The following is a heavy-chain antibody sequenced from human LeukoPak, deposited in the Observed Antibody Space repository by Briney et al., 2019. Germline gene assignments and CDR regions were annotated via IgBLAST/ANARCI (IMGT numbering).Heavy chain of an antibody. Sequence: ASVKVSCKASGYTFTTYGISWVRQAPGQGLEWMGWISGYNGNTNYAQKFQGRITMATETSTSTAYMELRSLRSDDTAVYYCARSDISVVRGAMVWGQGTLVIVSS. V-gene: IGHV1-18*01. CDR2: ISGYNGNT. CDR3: ARSDISVVRGAMV. CDR1: GYTFTTYG. D-gene: IGHD3-10*02. J-gene: IGHJ1*01.